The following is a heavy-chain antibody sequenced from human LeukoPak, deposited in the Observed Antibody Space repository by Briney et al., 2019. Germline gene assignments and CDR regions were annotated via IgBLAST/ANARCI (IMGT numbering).Heavy chain of an antibody. CDR1: GYTFTGYY. CDR3: ATGGPVLLWFGELFPLQGS. J-gene: IGHJ4*02. V-gene: IGHV1-2*04. CDR2: INPNSGGT. Sequence: ASVKVSCKASGYTFTGYYMHWVRQAPGQGLEWMGWINPNSGGTNYAQKFQGWVTMTRDTSISTAYMELSRLRSDDTAVYYCATGGPVLLWFGELFPLQGSWGQGTLVTVSS. D-gene: IGHD3-10*01.